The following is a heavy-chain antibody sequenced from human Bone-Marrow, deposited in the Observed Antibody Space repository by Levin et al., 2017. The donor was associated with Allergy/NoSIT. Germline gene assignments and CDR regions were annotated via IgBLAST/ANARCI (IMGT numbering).Heavy chain of an antibody. J-gene: IGHJ4*02. CDR3: AKELKVAVVGTVGFDY. V-gene: IGHV3-23*01. CDR2: ISDSGGNT. CDR1: GFTFSSYA. D-gene: IGHD6-13*01. Sequence: GASVKVSCTASGFTFSSYAMSWVRQAPGKGLEWVSAISDSGGNTYYADSVKGRFTIPRDNSKNTLYLQMNSLRAENTAVYYCAKELKVAVVGTVGFDYWGQGTLVTVSS.